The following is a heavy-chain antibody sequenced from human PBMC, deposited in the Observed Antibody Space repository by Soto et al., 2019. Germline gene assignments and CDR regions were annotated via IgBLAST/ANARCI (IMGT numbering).Heavy chain of an antibody. CDR2: IYYSGST. CDR3: VRASGPLEN. D-gene: IGHD3-10*01. Sequence: SETLSLTCAVSGGSISSYYWSWIRQPPGKGLEWIGYIYYSGSTNYNPSLKSRVTISVDKSNNQFSLELRSVTAADTAVYYSVRASGPLENSGPRTLLTVSS. CDR1: GGSISSYY. V-gene: IGHV4-59*12. J-gene: IGHJ4*02.